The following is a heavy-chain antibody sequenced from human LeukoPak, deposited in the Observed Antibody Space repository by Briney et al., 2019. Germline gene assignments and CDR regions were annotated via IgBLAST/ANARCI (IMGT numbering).Heavy chain of an antibody. Sequence: ASVKVSCKASGYTFTSYGISWVRQAPGQGLESMGWISAYNGNTNYAQKLQGRVTMTTDTSTSTAYMELRSLRSDDTAVYYCARDFHDYSWFDPWGQGTLVTVSS. CDR3: ARDFHDYSWFDP. J-gene: IGHJ5*02. D-gene: IGHD2-21*02. CDR2: ISAYNGNT. V-gene: IGHV1-18*01. CDR1: GYTFTSYG.